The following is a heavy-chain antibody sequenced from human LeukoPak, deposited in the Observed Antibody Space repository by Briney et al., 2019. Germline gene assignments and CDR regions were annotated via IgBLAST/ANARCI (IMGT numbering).Heavy chain of an antibody. CDR1: GFTFSSYE. Sequence: PGGSLRLSCAASGFTFSSYEMNWVRQAPGKGLEWVSYISSSGSTIYYADSVKGRFTISRDNAKNSLYLQMNSLRAEDTAVYYCARDAPYDILTGSSYYMDVWGKGTTVTISS. J-gene: IGHJ6*03. D-gene: IGHD3-9*01. CDR3: ARDAPYDILTGSSYYMDV. CDR2: ISSSGSTI. V-gene: IGHV3-48*03.